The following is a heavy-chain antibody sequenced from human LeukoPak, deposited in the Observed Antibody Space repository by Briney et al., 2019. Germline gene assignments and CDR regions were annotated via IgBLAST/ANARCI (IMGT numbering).Heavy chain of an antibody. J-gene: IGHJ3*02. Sequence: GGSLRLSCAASGFAVSSNYMSWVRQAPGKGLEWVSVIYSGGSTYYADSVKGRFTISRHNSKNTLYLQMNSLRAEDTAVYYCASSRSGYHDAFDIWGQGTMVTVSS. CDR1: GFAVSSNY. CDR3: ASSRSGYHDAFDI. D-gene: IGHD3-3*01. V-gene: IGHV3-53*04. CDR2: IYSGGST.